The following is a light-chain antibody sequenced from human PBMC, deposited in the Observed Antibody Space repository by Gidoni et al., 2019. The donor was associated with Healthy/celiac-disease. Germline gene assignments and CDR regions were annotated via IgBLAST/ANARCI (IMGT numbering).Light chain of an antibody. CDR2: AAS. CDR1: QRISTF. J-gene: IGKJ1*01. V-gene: IGKV1-39*01. CDR3: QQSYDTPWT. Sequence: DIPMTQSPSSLSTSVGDRVTITCRASQRISTFLNWYQQKPGKAPNLLIYAASRLQSGVPSRFSGVGSGTDFTLTISSLQPEDFATYYCQQSYDTPWTFGQGTKVEMK.